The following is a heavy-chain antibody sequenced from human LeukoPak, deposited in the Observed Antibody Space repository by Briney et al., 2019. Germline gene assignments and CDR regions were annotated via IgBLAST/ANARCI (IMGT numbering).Heavy chain of an antibody. D-gene: IGHD3-3*01. CDR1: GFTFSSYA. CDR2: VSGSGGTT. V-gene: IGHV3-23*01. J-gene: IGHJ6*03. Sequence: GSLRLSCAVSGFTFSSYAMSWVRQAPGKGLHWVSVVSGSGGTTYYADSVKGRFTISRDNSKNTLYLQMNSLRAEDTAVYSCAKVGVPGFHYSYVDVWGKGTTVTVSS. CDR3: AKVGVPGFHYSYVDV.